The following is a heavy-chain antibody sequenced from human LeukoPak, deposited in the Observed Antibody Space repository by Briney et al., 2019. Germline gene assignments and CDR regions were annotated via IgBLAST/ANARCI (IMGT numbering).Heavy chain of an antibody. Sequence: GGALRLSCAASGFTFTNYAMTWVRQASEKGLEWVSAISGSGGSTYYADSVKGRFTISRDNSKNTLYLQMNSLRAEDTAVYYCAKDPPYDFWSGYPDYWGQGTLVTVSS. CDR3: AKDPPYDFWSGYPDY. J-gene: IGHJ4*02. CDR2: ISGSGGST. D-gene: IGHD3-3*01. CDR1: GFTFTNYA. V-gene: IGHV3-23*01.